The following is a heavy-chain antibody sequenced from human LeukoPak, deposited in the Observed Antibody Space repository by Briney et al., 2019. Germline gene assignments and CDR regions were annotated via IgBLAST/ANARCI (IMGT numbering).Heavy chain of an antibody. CDR2: MRPASGDS. J-gene: IGHJ4*02. CDR1: GYSFTTYY. D-gene: IGHD2-2*01. V-gene: IGHV1-2*02. CDR3: STEDKYCTTTTYADY. Sequence: ASVKVSYKVSGYSFTTYYVHWVRQAPGQGLEWMGYMRPASGDSNFAQKFQDRVTMTRDTSISTAYLELSRLTSDDTAVYYCSTEDKYCTTTTYADYSGQGTLVTVSS.